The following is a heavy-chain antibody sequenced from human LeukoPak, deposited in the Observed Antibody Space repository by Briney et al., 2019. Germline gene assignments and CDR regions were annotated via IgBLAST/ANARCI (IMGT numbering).Heavy chain of an antibody. J-gene: IGHJ6*02. CDR1: GFTFSSYG. CDR2: IWYDGSNK. Sequence: GGSLRLSCAASGFTFSSYGMHWVRQAPGKGLEWVAVIWYDGSNKYYADSVKGRFTISRDNSKNTLYLQMNSLRAEDTAVYYCAKDSSSYYDFWSGYYTGTSFGGMDVWGQGTTVTVSS. CDR3: AKDSSSYYDFWSGYYTGTSFGGMDV. V-gene: IGHV3-30*02. D-gene: IGHD3-3*01.